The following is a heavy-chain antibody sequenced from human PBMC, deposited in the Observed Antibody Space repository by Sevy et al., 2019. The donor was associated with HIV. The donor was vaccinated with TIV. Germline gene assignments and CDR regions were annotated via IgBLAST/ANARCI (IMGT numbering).Heavy chain of an antibody. CDR1: GFTFGSYG. Sequence: GGSLRLSCVASGFTFGSYGMLWVRQAPGKGLELVADIWFDGSNIHYADSVRGRFTISRDNSKNTLSLHMSSLRVEDTAVYYCARERTYLFDYCGQGTLVTVSS. V-gene: IGHV3-33*01. CDR2: IWFDGSNI. J-gene: IGHJ4*02. CDR3: ARERTYLFDY.